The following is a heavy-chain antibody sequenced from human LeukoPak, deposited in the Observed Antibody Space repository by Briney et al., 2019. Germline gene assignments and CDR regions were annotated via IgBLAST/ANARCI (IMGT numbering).Heavy chain of an antibody. J-gene: IGHJ4*02. D-gene: IGHD6-19*01. CDR1: GGSISSYY. CDR3: ARQRPGIAVAGPFDY. Sequence: PSETLSLTCTVSGGSISSYYWSWLRQPPGKGLEWIGYIYYSGSTNYNPSLKSRVTISVDTSKNQFSLKLSSVTAADTAVYYCARQRPGIAVAGPFDYWGQGTLVTVSS. V-gene: IGHV4-59*08. CDR2: IYYSGST.